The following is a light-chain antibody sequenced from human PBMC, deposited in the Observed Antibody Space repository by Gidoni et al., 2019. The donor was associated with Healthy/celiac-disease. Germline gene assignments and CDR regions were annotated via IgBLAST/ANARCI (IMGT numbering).Light chain of an antibody. V-gene: IGLV1-40*01. CDR1: SSNIGAGYD. Sequence: QSVLTQPPSVPGAPGEMVTIACTGSSSNIGAGYDVHWYQQLPGTAPKLLIYGNSTRPSGVPDRFSGSKSGTSASLAITGLQAEDEADYYCQSYDSSLSVVFGGGTKLTVL. CDR3: QSYDSSLSVV. J-gene: IGLJ2*01. CDR2: GNS.